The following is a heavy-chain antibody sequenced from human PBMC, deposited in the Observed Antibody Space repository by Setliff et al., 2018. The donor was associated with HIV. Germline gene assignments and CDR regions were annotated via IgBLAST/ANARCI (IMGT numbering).Heavy chain of an antibody. CDR3: ARSSRGSLRDLDY. CDR1: GGSISNYY. V-gene: IGHV4-59*08. CDR2: GYYSGIT. J-gene: IGHJ4*02. D-gene: IGHD2-21*02. Sequence: PSETLSLTCTVSGGSISNYYWSWIRQPPGKGLEWIGCGYYSGITHYDPSLKSRVSISVYASKNQFSLRLNSVTVADTAVYFCARSSRGSLRDLDYWGPGTLVTVSS.